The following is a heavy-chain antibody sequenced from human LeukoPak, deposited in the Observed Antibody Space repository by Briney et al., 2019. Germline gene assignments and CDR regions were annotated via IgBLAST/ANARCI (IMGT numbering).Heavy chain of an antibody. CDR2: ISGSGGST. V-gene: IGHV3-23*01. J-gene: IGHJ6*02. Sequence: GGSLRLSCAASGFTFSSYAMSWVRQAPGKGLEWVSAISGSGGSTYYADSVKGRFTISRDNSKNTLYLQMNSLRAEDTAVYYCARGGDPVEPPYSSSWHGMDVWGPGATVTVSS. CDR3: ARGGDPVEPPYSSSWHGMDV. D-gene: IGHD6-13*01. CDR1: GFTFSSYA.